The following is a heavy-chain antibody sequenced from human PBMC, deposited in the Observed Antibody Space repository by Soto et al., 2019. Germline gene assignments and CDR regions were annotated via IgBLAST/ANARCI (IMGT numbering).Heavy chain of an antibody. Sequence: QTGGSLRLCCAASGVTFSSYVMNWVRQTQGKGLEWVSYISSSGSTIYYADSVKGRFTISRDNAKNSLYLQMNSLRAEDTAVYYCARDAIFGVVIIGYYYYGMDVWGQGTTVTVSS. D-gene: IGHD3-3*01. CDR3: ARDAIFGVVIIGYYYYGMDV. CDR2: ISSSGSTI. CDR1: GVTFSSYV. J-gene: IGHJ6*02. V-gene: IGHV3-48*03.